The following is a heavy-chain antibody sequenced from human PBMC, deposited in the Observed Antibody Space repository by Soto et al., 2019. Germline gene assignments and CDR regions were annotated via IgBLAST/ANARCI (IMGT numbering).Heavy chain of an antibody. Sequence: ASVKVSCKASGYTFSSYGISWVRQAPGQGLEWMGWISAYNGNTNYAQKFQGRVTMTTDTSTSTAYMELRSLRSDDTAVYYGARDLIAVRPGWFDPWGQGTLVTVSS. J-gene: IGHJ5*02. V-gene: IGHV1-18*01. CDR3: ARDLIAVRPGWFDP. CDR2: ISAYNGNT. CDR1: GYTFSSYG. D-gene: IGHD6-6*01.